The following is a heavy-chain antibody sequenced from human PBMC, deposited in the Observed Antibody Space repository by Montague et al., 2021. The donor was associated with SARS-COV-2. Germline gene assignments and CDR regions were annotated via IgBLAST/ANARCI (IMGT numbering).Heavy chain of an antibody. D-gene: IGHD3-9*01. CDR1: RGSFSNYY. CDR3: ARGRPVQGSFRHFDSISSGALDI. J-gene: IGHJ3*02. Sequence: SETLSLTCAVSRGSFSNYYWTWIRQSPGKGLEWIGEINQGGAPIYTPSLKSRVTISLDTSKKQISLKLNSVTVADTAVFFCARGRPVQGSFRHFDSISSGALDIWAQGSLVIVSS. CDR2: INQGGAP. V-gene: IGHV4-34*01.